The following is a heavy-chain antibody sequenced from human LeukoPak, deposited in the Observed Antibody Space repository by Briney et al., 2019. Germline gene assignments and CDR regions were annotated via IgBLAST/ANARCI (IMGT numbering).Heavy chain of an antibody. CDR2: INAGNGNT. Sequence: ASVRVSCKASGYTFTSYAMHWVRQAPGQRLEWMGWINAGNGNTKYSQKFQGRVTNTRDTSASTAYMELSSLRSEDTAVYYCARDAVMTTVTTRPLESWFDPWGQGTLVTVSS. D-gene: IGHD4-17*01. CDR3: ARDAVMTTVTTRPLESWFDP. V-gene: IGHV1-3*01. J-gene: IGHJ5*02. CDR1: GYTFTSYA.